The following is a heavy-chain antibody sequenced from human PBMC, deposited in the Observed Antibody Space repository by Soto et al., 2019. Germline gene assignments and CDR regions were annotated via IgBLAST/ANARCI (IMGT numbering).Heavy chain of an antibody. CDR3: ARLWVGCQATAFDY. CDR2: TNVTGST. CDR1: GASFSGYY. V-gene: IGHV4-34*01. J-gene: IGHJ4*02. Sequence: QVQLQQWGAGLLKPSETLSLTCAVYGASFSGYYWSWIRQPPRKGLEWIGETNVTGSTNYNPSLRSRVTTSVDTSKNQFSLRRSSVADADTDVYYCARLWVGCQATAFDYWGQGTLVTVSS. D-gene: IGHD2-21*01.